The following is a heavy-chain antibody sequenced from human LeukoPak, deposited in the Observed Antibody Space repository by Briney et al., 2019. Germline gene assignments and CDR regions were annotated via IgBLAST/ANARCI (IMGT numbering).Heavy chain of an antibody. J-gene: IGHJ2*01. Sequence: SQTLSLTCAISGDSVSSNSAAWNWIRQSPSRGLEWLGRTYYRSKWYNDYAVSVKSRVTINPDASKNQFSLQLNSVTPEDTAVYYCARGGGAVAGSYWYFDFWGRGTLVTVSS. CDR1: GDSVSSNSAA. CDR2: TYYRSKWYN. D-gene: IGHD6-19*01. V-gene: IGHV6-1*01. CDR3: ARGGGAVAGSYWYFDF.